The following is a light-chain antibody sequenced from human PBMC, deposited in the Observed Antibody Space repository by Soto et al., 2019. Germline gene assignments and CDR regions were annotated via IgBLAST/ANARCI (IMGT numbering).Light chain of an antibody. V-gene: IGKV3-11*01. CDR3: QHRSNWPSVT. J-gene: IGKJ4*01. Sequence: EIVLTQSLATLSLSPGDRATLSCRASQSVTTSLAWYQHQPGQAPRLLIYDASNRPTGIPARFSGSGSGTHFSLTISSLEPEDFAVYYCQHRSNWPSVTFGGGTKLEIK. CDR1: QSVTTS. CDR2: DAS.